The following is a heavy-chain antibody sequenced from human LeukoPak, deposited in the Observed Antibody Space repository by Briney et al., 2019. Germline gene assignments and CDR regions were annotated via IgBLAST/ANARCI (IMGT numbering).Heavy chain of an antibody. CDR3: ARASSGCYEVYFDY. CDR1: GFTFSSYA. D-gene: IGHD6-19*01. CDR2: ISYDGSNK. V-gene: IGHV3-30*04. J-gene: IGHJ4*02. Sequence: GGSLRLSCAASGFTFSSYAMHWVRQAPGKGLERVAVISYDGSNKYYADSVKGRFTISRDNSKNTLYLQMNSLRAEDTAVYYCARASSGCYEVYFDYWGQGTLVTVSS.